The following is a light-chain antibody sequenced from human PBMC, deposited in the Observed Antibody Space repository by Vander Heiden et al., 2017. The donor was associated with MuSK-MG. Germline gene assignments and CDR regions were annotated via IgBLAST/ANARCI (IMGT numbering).Light chain of an antibody. CDR1: RSVSRY. Sequence: DIELTQSPATLSSSPGERVTLTCRASRSVSRYLAWYQQKPGQAPTLLIYDASKRATGSPARFSGSGSATAVTLTISSLEPEDFAVYYCQQRSNWPTWTFGQGTKVEIK. CDR2: DAS. J-gene: IGKJ1*01. V-gene: IGKV3-11*01. CDR3: QQRSNWPTWT.